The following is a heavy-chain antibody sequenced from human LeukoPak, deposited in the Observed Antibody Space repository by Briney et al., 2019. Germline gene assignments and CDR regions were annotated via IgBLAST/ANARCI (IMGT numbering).Heavy chain of an antibody. J-gene: IGHJ4*02. CDR2: IYYSGST. CDR1: GGSTSSGAYF. V-gene: IGHV4-31*03. Sequence: SETLSLTCTVSGGSTSSGAYFWTWIRQPPGKGLELIGYIYYSGSTYYNPSLKSRLTISVDTSENQFSLRLSSVTAADTAVYYCARVGNYHGFYWGQGTLVTVSS. CDR3: ARVGNYHGFY. D-gene: IGHD3-10*01.